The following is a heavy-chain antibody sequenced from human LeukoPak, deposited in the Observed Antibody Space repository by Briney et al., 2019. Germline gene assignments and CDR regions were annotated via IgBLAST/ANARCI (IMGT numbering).Heavy chain of an antibody. CDR3: AKAVAARWLDP. CDR1: GFTFSSYW. Sequence: GGSLRLSCAASGFTFSSYWMSWVRQAPGKGLECVANIKEDGSEKNYVDSVKGRFTISGDNAKNSLYLQMNSLRAEDTAVYYCAKAVAARWLDPWGQGTLVIVSS. CDR2: IKEDGSEK. J-gene: IGHJ5*02. D-gene: IGHD6-19*01. V-gene: IGHV3-7*01.